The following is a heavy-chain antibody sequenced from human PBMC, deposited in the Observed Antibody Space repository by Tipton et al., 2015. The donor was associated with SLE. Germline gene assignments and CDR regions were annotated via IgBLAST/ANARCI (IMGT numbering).Heavy chain of an antibody. D-gene: IGHD6-13*01. J-gene: IGHJ5*02. CDR3: ARLVGSWYFRWFDP. CDR2: IYYSGST. V-gene: IGHV4-39*01. CDR1: GGSISSSSYY. Sequence: TLSLTCTVSGGSISSSSYYWGWIRQPPGKGLEWIGSIYYSGSTYYNPSLKSRVTISVDTSKNQFSLKLSSVTAADTAVYYCARLVGSWYFRWFDPWGQGTLVTVSS.